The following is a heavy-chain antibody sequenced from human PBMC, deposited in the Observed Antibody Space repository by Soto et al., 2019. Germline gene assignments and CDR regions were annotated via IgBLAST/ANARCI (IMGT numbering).Heavy chain of an antibody. CDR3: ARDMVATITHFGYYYYYMDV. CDR2: ISSSSSYI. Sequence: EVQLVESGGGLVKPGGSLRLSCAASGFTFSSYSMNWVRQAPGKGLEWVSSISSSSSYIYYADSVKGRFTISRDNAKNSLYLQMNSLRAEDTAVYYCARDMVATITHFGYYYYYMDVWGKGTTVTVSS. V-gene: IGHV3-21*01. D-gene: IGHD5-12*01. J-gene: IGHJ6*03. CDR1: GFTFSSYS.